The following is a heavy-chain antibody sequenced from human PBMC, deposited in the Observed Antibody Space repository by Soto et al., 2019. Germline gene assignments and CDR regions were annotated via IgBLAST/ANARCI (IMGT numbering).Heavy chain of an antibody. V-gene: IGHV4-59*01. Sequence: QVQLQESGPGLVKPSETLSLTCTVSGGSISSYYWSWIRQPPGKGLEWIGYIYYRGSTNYNPSLKSRVTTSVEPSKNQFSLKLSSVTAADTAVYYCARGYRYCSGGSCYSGYYYYYMDVWGKGTTVTVSS. CDR2: IYYRGST. CDR1: GGSISSYY. D-gene: IGHD2-15*01. J-gene: IGHJ6*03. CDR3: ARGYRYCSGGSCYSGYYYYYMDV.